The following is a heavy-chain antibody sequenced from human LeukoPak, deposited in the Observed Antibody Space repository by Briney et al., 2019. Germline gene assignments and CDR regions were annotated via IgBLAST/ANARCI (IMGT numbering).Heavy chain of an antibody. Sequence: PGGSLRLSCAASGFTFDYIWMSWVRQAPGKGLEWVGRIKSKTDGETTDYAAPVKGRFTLSRDDSKNTLYLQMNSLKIEGTAVYYCTRVRPYDSGCFDCWGQGTLVTVSS. CDR1: GFTFDYIW. V-gene: IGHV3-15*01. CDR3: TRVRPYDSGCFDC. D-gene: IGHD6-19*01. CDR2: IKSKTDGETT. J-gene: IGHJ4*02.